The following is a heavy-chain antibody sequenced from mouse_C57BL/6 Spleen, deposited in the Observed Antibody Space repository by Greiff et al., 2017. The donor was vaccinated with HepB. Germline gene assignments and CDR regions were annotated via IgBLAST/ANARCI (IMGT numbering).Heavy chain of an antibody. V-gene: IGHV14-1*01. CDR1: GFNIKDYY. D-gene: IGHD1-1*01. CDR3: TTRIYYYGRSYENY. Sequence: EVQRVESGAELVRPGASVKLSCTASGFNIKDYYMHWVKQRPEQSLEWIGRIDPEDGDTKYAPKFKGKATMTEDTSSNTAYLQLSSLTSEDTAVYYCTTRIYYYGRSYENYWGQGTTLTVSS. CDR2: IDPEDGDT. J-gene: IGHJ2*01.